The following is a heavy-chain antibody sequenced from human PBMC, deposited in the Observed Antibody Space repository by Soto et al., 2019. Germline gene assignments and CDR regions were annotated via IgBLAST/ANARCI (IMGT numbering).Heavy chain of an antibody. V-gene: IGHV3-33*01. CDR3: ARASTGSHISWFDP. CDR2: IWYDGSNK. Sequence: QVQLVESGGGVVQPGRSLRLSCAASGFTFSSYGMHWVRQAPGTGLEWVAVIWYDGSNKYYADSVKGRFTISRDNSKNTQYLQMNSLRAEDTAVYYCARASTGSHISWFDPWGQGTLVTVSS. D-gene: IGHD1-1*01. J-gene: IGHJ5*02. CDR1: GFTFSSYG.